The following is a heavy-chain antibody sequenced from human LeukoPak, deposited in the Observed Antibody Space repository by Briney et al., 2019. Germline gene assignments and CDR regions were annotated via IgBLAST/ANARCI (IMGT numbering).Heavy chain of an antibody. CDR3: AKDARLIHLWSIVYYYYYMDV. CDR2: ISGDGDRT. V-gene: IGHV3-43*02. J-gene: IGHJ6*03. D-gene: IGHD5-18*01. Sequence: GGSLRLSCAASGFTFDGHAMHWVRQAPGKGLEWVSVISGDGDRTYYADSVKGRFPVSRDNSKNSLYLQLSSLRSEDTALYYCAKDARLIHLWSIVYYYYYMDVWGKGTAVTVSS. CDR1: GFTFDGHA.